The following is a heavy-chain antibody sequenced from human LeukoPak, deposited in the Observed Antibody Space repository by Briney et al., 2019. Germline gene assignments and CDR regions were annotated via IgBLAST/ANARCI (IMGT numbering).Heavy chain of an antibody. CDR2: INHSGST. J-gene: IGHJ6*03. V-gene: IGHV4-34*01. CDR1: GGSFSGYY. D-gene: IGHD3-9*01. Sequence: SETLSLTRAVYGGSFSGYYWSWIRQPPGKGLEWIGEINHSGSTNYNPSLKSRVTISVDTSKNQFSLKLSSVTAADTAVYYCARDGYYDILTGYYYYYMDVWGKGTTVTVSS. CDR3: ARDGYYDILTGYYYYYMDV.